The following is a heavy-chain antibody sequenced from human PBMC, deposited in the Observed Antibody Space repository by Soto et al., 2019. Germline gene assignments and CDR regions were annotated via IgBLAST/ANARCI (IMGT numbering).Heavy chain of an antibody. J-gene: IGHJ5*02. D-gene: IGHD6-19*01. CDR3: ARDPPLGWDNWFDP. CDR2: ISSSSSTI. CDR1: GFTFRSYS. V-gene: IGHV3-48*02. Sequence: EVQLVESGGGLVQPGESLRLSCAASGFTFRSYSMNWVRQAPGKGLEWVSYISSSSSTIYYADSVKGRFTISRDNAKNSLYLQMNSLRDEDTAVYYCARDPPLGWDNWFDPWGQGTLVTVSS.